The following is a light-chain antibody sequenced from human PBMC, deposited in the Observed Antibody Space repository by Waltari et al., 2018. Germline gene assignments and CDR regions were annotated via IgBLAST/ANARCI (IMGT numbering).Light chain of an antibody. V-gene: IGLV1-40*01. J-gene: IGLJ2*01. Sequence: QSVLTQPPSVSGAPGQGFTISCTGRRSNPEAGYDVNGYQQLPGTAPKLLIYGNSNRLTGVPDRVSGSKSGASASLAISGLQAEDEAEDYCQAYDRSLSGSVFGGGTKLTVL. CDR3: QAYDRSLSGSV. CDR2: GNS. CDR1: RSNPEAGYD.